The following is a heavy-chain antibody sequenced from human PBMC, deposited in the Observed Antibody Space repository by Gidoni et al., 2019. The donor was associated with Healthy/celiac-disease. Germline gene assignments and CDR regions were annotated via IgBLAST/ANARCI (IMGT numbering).Heavy chain of an antibody. CDR1: GFTFSNAW. V-gene: IGHV3-15*07. D-gene: IGHD5-18*01. J-gene: IGHJ4*02. CDR2: IKSKTDGGTT. CDR3: TTEDSYGIFDY. Sequence: EVQLVESGGGLVKPGGSLRLACAASGFTFSNAWMNWFRKAPGKGREWVGRIKSKTDGGTTDYAAPVKGRFTISRDDSKNTLYLQMNSLKTEDTAVYYCTTEDSYGIFDYWGQGTLVTVSS.